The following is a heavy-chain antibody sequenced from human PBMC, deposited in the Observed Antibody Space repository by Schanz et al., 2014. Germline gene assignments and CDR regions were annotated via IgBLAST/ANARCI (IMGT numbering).Heavy chain of an antibody. J-gene: IGHJ6*02. Sequence: QVQLVQSGAEVKKPGASVKVSCKASGYTFVSYSMHWVRQAPGQGLEWMGIINPSVRGTHFAREFQGRVTVTSDTSTSTSYMELTSLRFDDTAVYYCARAKRFGDMDVWGQGTTVTVSS. D-gene: IGHD3-10*01. CDR3: ARAKRFGDMDV. V-gene: IGHV1-46*01. CDR1: GYTFVSYS. CDR2: INPSVRGT.